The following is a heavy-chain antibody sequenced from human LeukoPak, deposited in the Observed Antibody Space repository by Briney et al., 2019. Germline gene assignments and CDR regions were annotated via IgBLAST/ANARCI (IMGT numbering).Heavy chain of an antibody. CDR3: ARGIWFGES. V-gene: IGHV3-33*01. CDR2: IWYDGSNK. J-gene: IGHJ4*02. Sequence: GGSLRLSCAASGFTFRNYGMHWVRQAPGKGLEWVGVIWYDGSNKYYGDSVKGRFTISRDNSQNTLSLQMDSLRAEDTAIYYCARGIWFGESWGQGTLVTVSS. CDR1: GFTFRNYG. D-gene: IGHD3-10*01.